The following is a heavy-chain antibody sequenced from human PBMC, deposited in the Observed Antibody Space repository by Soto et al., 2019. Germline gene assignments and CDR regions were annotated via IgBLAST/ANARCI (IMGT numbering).Heavy chain of an antibody. D-gene: IGHD2-8*01. CDR2: ISGSGGST. CDR3: GKKACSSYFDY. V-gene: IGHV3-23*01. CDR1: GLTFSSYA. Sequence: LRLSCAASGLTFSSYAMSWVRQAPGKGLEWDSAISGSGGSTYYSDSVKGRFTISRDSSKNTLYLHRNSLRAEDTAVDYCGKKACSSYFDYWDQGTLVTASS. J-gene: IGHJ4*02.